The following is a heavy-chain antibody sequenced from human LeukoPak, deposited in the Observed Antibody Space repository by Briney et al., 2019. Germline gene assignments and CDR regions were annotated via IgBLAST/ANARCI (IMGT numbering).Heavy chain of an antibody. CDR1: GFTFSSYA. CDR2: ISYDGSNK. D-gene: IGHD6-13*01. J-gene: IGHJ6*02. CDR3: ARGDIAAAGIGYYYYGMDV. Sequence: GGSLRLSCAASGFTFSSYAMHWVRQAPGKGLEWVAVISYDGSNKYYADSVKGRFTISRDNSKNTLYLQMNSLRAEDTAVYYCARGDIAAAGIGYYYYGMDVWGQGTTVTVFS. V-gene: IGHV3-30-3*01.